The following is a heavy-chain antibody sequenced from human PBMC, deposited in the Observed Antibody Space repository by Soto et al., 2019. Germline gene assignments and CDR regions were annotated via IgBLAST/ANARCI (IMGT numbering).Heavy chain of an antibody. V-gene: IGHV3-23*01. J-gene: IGHJ6*02. CDR3: AKEVNTIFGVVIRTYYYYGMDV. CDR1: GFTFSSYA. Sequence: GGSLRLSCAASGFTFSSYAMSWVRQAPGKGLEWVSAISGSGGSTYYADSVKGRFTISRDNSKNTLYLQMNSLRAEDTAVYYCAKEVNTIFGVVIRTYYYYGMDVWGQGTTVTVSS. CDR2: ISGSGGST. D-gene: IGHD3-3*01.